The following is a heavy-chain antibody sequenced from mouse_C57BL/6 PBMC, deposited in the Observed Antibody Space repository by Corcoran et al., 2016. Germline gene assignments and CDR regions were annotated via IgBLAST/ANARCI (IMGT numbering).Heavy chain of an antibody. D-gene: IGHD1-1*01. Sequence: DVQLQESGPGLVKPSQSLSLTCSVTGYSITSGYYWNWIRQFPGNKLEWMGYISYDGSNNYNPSLKNRISITRDTSKNQFFLKLNSVTTEDTATYYCATNYGSSDYFDYWGQGTTLTVSS. CDR3: ATNYGSSDYFDY. J-gene: IGHJ2*01. CDR2: ISYDGSN. V-gene: IGHV3-6*01. CDR1: GYSITSGYY.